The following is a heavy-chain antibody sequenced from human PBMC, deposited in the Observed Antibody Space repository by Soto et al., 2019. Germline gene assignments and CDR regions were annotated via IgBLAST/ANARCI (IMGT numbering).Heavy chain of an antibody. Sequence: QVQLVESGGDVVQPGGSLRLSCVASGFTFSSYGMHWVRQAPGKGLEWVAVIWYDGNKKYYADSVKGRFTISRDNSKNTLYVQMTSLRAEDTAVYYCARGLHSLFDYWGQGALVNVSS. D-gene: IGHD2-21*01. CDR3: ARGLHSLFDY. J-gene: IGHJ4*02. CDR1: GFTFSSYG. CDR2: IWYDGNKK. V-gene: IGHV3-33*01.